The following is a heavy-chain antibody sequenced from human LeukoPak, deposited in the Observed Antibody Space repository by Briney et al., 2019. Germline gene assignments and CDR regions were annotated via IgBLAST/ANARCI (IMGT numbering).Heavy chain of an antibody. CDR2: IKQGGSEI. V-gene: IGHV3-7*05. D-gene: IGHD1-14*01. Sequence: PGGSLRLSCAASGFMFRSYWMTWVRQAPGKGLEWVANIKQGGSEINYLDSVRGRFTISRDGTRNSLYLQMNSLRVEDTAVYYCARDKSIPNLDAFDIWGQGTMVTVSS. CDR1: GFMFRSYW. CDR3: ARDKSIPNLDAFDI. J-gene: IGHJ3*02.